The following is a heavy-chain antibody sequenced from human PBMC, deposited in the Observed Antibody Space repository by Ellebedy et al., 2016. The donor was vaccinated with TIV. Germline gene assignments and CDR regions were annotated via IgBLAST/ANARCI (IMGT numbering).Heavy chain of an antibody. CDR2: ISGSGGST. D-gene: IGHD7-27*01. CDR3: ARLNWGRFAFDF. CDR1: GFTFSSYA. V-gene: IGHV3-23*01. J-gene: IGHJ5*01. Sequence: GGSLRLSXAASGFTFSSYAMSWVRQAPGKGLEWVSAISGSGGSTYYADSVKGRFTISRDNAKNSLYLHLSSLRPEDTAVYYCARLNWGRFAFDFWGQGTLVTVSS.